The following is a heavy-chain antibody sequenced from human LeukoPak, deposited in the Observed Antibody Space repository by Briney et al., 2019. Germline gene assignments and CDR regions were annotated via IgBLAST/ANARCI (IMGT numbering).Heavy chain of an antibody. CDR3: AREKGAYYYDTKGALFDY. D-gene: IGHD3-22*01. V-gene: IGHV3-74*01. Sequence: GGSLRLSCAASGFTFRNYWMHWVRQVPGKGLVWVSRINDDGTFTTYADSVKGRFIISRDNAKNTLYLQINSLRVEDSAVYYCAREKGAYYYDTKGALFDYWGQGTLVTVSS. CDR1: GFTFRNYW. J-gene: IGHJ4*02. CDR2: INDDGTFT.